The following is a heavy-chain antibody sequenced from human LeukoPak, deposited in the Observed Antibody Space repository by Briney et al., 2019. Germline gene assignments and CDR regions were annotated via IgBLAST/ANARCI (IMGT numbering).Heavy chain of an antibody. CDR1: GYRFSSYE. CDR3: ARVTHRRTYCGGDCYDY. V-gene: IGHV7-4-1*02. D-gene: IGHD2-21*01. Sequence: ASVKVSCKASGYRFSSYEITWVRQAPGQGLEWMGWINTNTGNPTYAQGFTGRFVFSLDTSVSTAYLQISSLKAEDTAVYYCARVTHRRTYCGGDCYDYWGQGTLVTVSS. CDR2: INTNTGNP. J-gene: IGHJ4*02.